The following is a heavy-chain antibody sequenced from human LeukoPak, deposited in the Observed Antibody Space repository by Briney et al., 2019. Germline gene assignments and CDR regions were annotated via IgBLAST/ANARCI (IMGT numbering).Heavy chain of an antibody. J-gene: IGHJ4*02. V-gene: IGHV3-74*01. D-gene: IGHD2-15*01. CDR3: VRAPGVGYCIGGNCYSFY. CDR2: IKSDGSST. CDR1: GFVFSGYW. Sequence: QTGGSLRLSCAASGFVFSGYWMHWVRQAPGKGLEWVSRIKSDGSSTNYADSVKGRFTISRDNTNKTLSLQMNSLRAEDTGVYYCVRAPGVGYCIGGNCYSFYWGQGTLVTVSS.